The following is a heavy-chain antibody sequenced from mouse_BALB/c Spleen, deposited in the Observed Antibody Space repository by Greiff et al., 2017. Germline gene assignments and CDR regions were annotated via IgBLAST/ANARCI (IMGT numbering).Heavy chain of an antibody. CDR2: IWAGGST. J-gene: IGHJ2*01. Sequence: QVQLKQSGPGLVAPSQSLSITCTVSGFSLTSYGVHWVRQHPGKGLEWLGVIWAGGSTNYNSALMSRLSISKDNSKSQVFLKMNSLQTDDTAMYYCARDRYGYDGGFHYWGQGTTLTVSS. V-gene: IGHV2-9*02. CDR1: GFSLTSYG. CDR3: ARDRYGYDGGFHY. D-gene: IGHD2-2*01.